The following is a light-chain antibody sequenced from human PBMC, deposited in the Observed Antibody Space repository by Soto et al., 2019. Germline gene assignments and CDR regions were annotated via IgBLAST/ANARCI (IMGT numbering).Light chain of an antibody. V-gene: IGLV2-14*01. J-gene: IGLJ2*01. CDR2: EVS. Sequence: QSALTQPASVSGSPGQSITISCTGTSSDVGGYNYVSWYQRHPGKAPKLMIYEVSNRPSGVSNRFSGSKSGNTASLTISGLQAEDEADYYCSSYTSSSIRVFGGGTKLTVL. CDR3: SSYTSSSIRV. CDR1: SSDVGGYNY.